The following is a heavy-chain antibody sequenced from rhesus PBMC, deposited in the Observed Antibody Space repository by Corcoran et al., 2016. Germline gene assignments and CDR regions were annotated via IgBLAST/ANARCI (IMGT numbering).Heavy chain of an antibody. CDR1: GFTFSSYA. D-gene: IGHD1-7*02. Sequence: EVQLVESGGGLAKPGGSLRLSCAASGFTFSSYAMHWVRQAPGKGLEGVTAISSGGSTYYAKSVKGRFTNSRDNSKNTRSLQMNSLRAEDTAVYYCAKDGNWNAKGRIDYWGQGVLVTVSS. CDR3: AKDGNWNAKGRIDY. CDR2: ISSGGST. V-gene: IGHV3-103*01. J-gene: IGHJ4*01.